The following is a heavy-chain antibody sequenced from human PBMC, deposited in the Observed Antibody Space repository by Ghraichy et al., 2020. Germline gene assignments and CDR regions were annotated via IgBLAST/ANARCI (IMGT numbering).Heavy chain of an antibody. J-gene: IGHJ4*02. CDR1: GFTFSTYV. D-gene: IGHD3-22*01. Sequence: GGSLRLSCTASGFTFSTYVLHWVRQAPGKGLEWVAVISYDENKKSYADSVKGRFTISRDNSKNTLYLQMDSLRSEDTAVYYCARDLRPYDSSAYYSYWGQGTLVTVSS. CDR2: ISYDENKK. CDR3: ARDLRPYDSSAYYSY. V-gene: IGHV3-30*04.